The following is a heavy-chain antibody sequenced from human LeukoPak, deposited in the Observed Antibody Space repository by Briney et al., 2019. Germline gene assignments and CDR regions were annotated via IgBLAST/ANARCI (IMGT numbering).Heavy chain of an antibody. J-gene: IGHJ1*01. Sequence: SETLSLTCTVSGGSISSYYWGWIRQPPGKGLEWIGYIYYSGSTNYNPSLKSRVTISVDTSKNQFSLRLSSVTAADTAVYYCARSHGDDVRSEYFHHWGQGTLVTVSS. CDR3: ARSHGDDVRSEYFHH. V-gene: IGHV4-59*08. CDR1: GGSISSYY. CDR2: IYYSGST. D-gene: IGHD4-17*01.